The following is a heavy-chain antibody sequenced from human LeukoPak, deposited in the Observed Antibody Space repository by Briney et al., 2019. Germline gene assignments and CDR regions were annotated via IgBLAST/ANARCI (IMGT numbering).Heavy chain of an antibody. CDR1: GFTFSSYA. V-gene: IGHV3-30-3*01. CDR2: ISYDGSNK. J-gene: IGHJ4*02. D-gene: IGHD1-26*01. Sequence: GVSLRLSCAASGFTFSSYAMHWVRQAPGKGLEWVAVISYDGSNKYYADSVKGRFTISRDNSKNTLYLQMNSLRAEDTAVYYCARDRVGATDYFDYWGQRTLVTVSS. CDR3: ARDRVGATDYFDY.